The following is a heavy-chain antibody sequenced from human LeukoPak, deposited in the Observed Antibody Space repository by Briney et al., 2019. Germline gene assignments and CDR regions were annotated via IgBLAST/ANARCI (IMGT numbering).Heavy chain of an antibody. Sequence: GGSLRLSCAASGFTFSSYAMSWVRQAPGKGLEWVSAISGSGGSTYYADSVKGRFTISRDNSEDTLYLQMNSLGVEDTAVYYCARGDPYGDYVDYWGQGTLVTVSS. CDR1: GFTFSSYA. CDR3: ARGDPYGDYVDY. J-gene: IGHJ4*02. CDR2: ISGSGGST. D-gene: IGHD4-17*01. V-gene: IGHV3-23*01.